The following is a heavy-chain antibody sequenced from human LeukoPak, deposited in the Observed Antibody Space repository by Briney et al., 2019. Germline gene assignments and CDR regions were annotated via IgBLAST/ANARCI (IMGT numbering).Heavy chain of an antibody. J-gene: IGHJ4*02. Sequence: SETLSLTCTVSGGSISSGSYYWSWIRQPAGKGLEWIGRIYTSGSTNYNPSLKSRVTISVDTSKNQFSLKLSSVTAADTAVYYCARGYDYVWGSHVDYWGQGTLVTVSS. D-gene: IGHD3-16*01. CDR2: IYTSGST. CDR1: GGSISSGSYY. V-gene: IGHV4-61*02. CDR3: ARGYDYVWGSHVDY.